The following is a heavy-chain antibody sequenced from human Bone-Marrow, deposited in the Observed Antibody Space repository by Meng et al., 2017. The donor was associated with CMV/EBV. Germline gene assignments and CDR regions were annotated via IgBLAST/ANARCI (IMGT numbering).Heavy chain of an antibody. Sequence: LSLTCAASGFTVSSNYMSWVRQAPGKGLEWVSVIYSGGSTYYADSVKGRFTISRDNSKNTLYLQMNSLRAADTAVYYCARASPSVSVFDIWGQGKMVPVSS. J-gene: IGHJ3*02. CDR3: ARASPSVSVFDI. V-gene: IGHV3-53*01. D-gene: IGHD5/OR15-5a*01. CDR1: GFTVSSNY. CDR2: IYSGGST.